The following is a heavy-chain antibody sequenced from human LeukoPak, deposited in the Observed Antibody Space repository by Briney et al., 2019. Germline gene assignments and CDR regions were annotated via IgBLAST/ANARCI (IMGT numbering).Heavy chain of an antibody. D-gene: IGHD1-1*01. CDR2: ISKSGDIT. V-gene: IGHV3-23*01. J-gene: IGHJ4*02. CDR3: AKDASTTNNFYFFDY. Sequence: GGSLRLSCAASRFTFTNYAMTWVRQAPGKGLEWISGISKSGDITFYVGSVKGRFTISRDTSKSAVYLQMNNLRAEDTGIYYCAKDASTTNNFYFFDYWGQGALATVSS. CDR1: RFTFTNYA.